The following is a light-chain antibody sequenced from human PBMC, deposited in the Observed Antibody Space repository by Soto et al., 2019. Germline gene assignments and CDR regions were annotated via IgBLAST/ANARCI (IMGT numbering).Light chain of an antibody. J-gene: IGLJ2*01. CDR3: QAWDSRTARVL. V-gene: IGLV3-1*01. CDR2: QDN. CDR1: KLDDIY. Sequence: SYELTQPPSVSVSPGQTASITCSGDKLDDIYVSWYQQKPGQSPVLVLYQDNKRPSGIPERFSGSNSGNTATLTISGTQSMDEADYYCQAWDSRTARVLFGGGTKLTVL.